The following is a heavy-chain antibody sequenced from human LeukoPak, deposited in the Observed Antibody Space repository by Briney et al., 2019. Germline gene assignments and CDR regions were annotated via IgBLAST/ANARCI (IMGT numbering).Heavy chain of an antibody. Sequence: SETLSLTCTVSGGSISSGGYYWSWIRQPPGKGLEWIGYIYHSRSTYYNPSLKSRVTISVDRSKNQFSLKLSSVTAADTAVYYCARGHSGINDYWGQGTLVTVSS. CDR2: IYHSRST. CDR1: GGSISSGGYY. CDR3: ARGHSGINDY. V-gene: IGHV4-30-2*01. J-gene: IGHJ4*02. D-gene: IGHD1-26*01.